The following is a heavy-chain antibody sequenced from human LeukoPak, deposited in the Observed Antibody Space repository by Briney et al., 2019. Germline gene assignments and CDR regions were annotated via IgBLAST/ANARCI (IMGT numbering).Heavy chain of an antibody. D-gene: IGHD4-17*01. CDR3: ARQSTVMSSFAV. J-gene: IGHJ4*02. V-gene: IGHV4-59*08. CDR2: IYYSGST. Sequence: SETLSLTCTVSGGSISSYYWSWIRQPPGKGLEWIGYIYYSGSTNYNPSLKSRVTISVDTSKNQFSLNLNSVTAADTAVYFCARQSTVMSSFAVWGQGTLVTVSS. CDR1: GGSISSYY.